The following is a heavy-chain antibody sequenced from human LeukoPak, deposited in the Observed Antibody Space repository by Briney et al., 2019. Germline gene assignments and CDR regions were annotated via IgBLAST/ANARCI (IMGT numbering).Heavy chain of an antibody. D-gene: IGHD6-19*01. Sequence: GRSLRLSCAAAGFTFNNHAMHWVRQAPGKGLEWVAVISYHGGDKYYADSVKGRFTISRDNSKNTLDLQMNSLGGEDTAVYYCGRDLQGLPDYWGQGTLVTVPS. V-gene: IGHV3-30*04. CDR2: ISYHGGDK. J-gene: IGHJ4*02. CDR1: GFTFNNHA. CDR3: GRDLQGLPDY.